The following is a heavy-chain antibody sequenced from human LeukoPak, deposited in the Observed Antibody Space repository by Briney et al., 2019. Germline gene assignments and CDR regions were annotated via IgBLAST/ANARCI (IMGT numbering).Heavy chain of an antibody. CDR1: GFSLSTSGMC. Sequence: RVSGPALVKPTQTLTLTCTFSGFSLSTSGMCVSWIRQPPGKALEWLARIDWDDDKYYSTSLKTRLTISKDTSKNQVVLTMTNMDPVDTATYYCARIIAAAGTLDYWGQGTLVTVSS. CDR3: ARIIAAAGTLDY. V-gene: IGHV2-70*11. J-gene: IGHJ4*02. CDR2: IDWDDDK. D-gene: IGHD6-13*01.